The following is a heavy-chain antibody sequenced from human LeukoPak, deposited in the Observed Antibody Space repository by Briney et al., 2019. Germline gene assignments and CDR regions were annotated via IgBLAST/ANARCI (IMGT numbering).Heavy chain of an antibody. CDR1: GFTFSGSA. Sequence: TGGSLRLSCAASGFTFSGSAMHWVRQASGKGLEWVGRIRSKANSYATAYAASVKGRFTISRDDSKNTAYLQMNSLKTEDTAVYYCTRHAPSRSGWGQGTLVTVSS. CDR3: TRHAPSRSG. J-gene: IGHJ4*02. V-gene: IGHV3-73*01. CDR2: IRSKANSYAT.